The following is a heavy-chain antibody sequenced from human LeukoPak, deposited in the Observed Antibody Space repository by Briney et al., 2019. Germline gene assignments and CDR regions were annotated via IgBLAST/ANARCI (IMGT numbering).Heavy chain of an antibody. J-gene: IGHJ3*02. D-gene: IGHD5-12*01. Sequence: ASVKVSCKASGYTFTSYGISSVRQAPGQGLEWMGWISAYNGNTNYAQKLQGRVTMTTDTSTSTAYMELRSLRSDDTAVYYCARGLQENLAWLQAFSAFDIWGQGTMVTVSS. CDR2: ISAYNGNT. CDR1: GYTFTSYG. V-gene: IGHV1-18*01. CDR3: ARGLQENLAWLQAFSAFDI.